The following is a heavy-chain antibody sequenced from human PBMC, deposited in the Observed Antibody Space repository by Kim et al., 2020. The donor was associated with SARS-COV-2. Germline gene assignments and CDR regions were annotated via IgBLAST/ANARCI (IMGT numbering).Heavy chain of an antibody. CDR1: SESFNAYY. Sequence: SETLSLTCAVYSESFNAYYWTWIRQAPGKGLEWIGEINLSVSTNYNPSLKSRVTISVDTFRKQFSLNLTSVTAADTAVYYCARILGSWSTIYIQYYYYAMDVGGQGTTVTVSS. D-gene: IGHD3-3*01. CDR2: INLSVST. V-gene: IGHV4-34*01. CDR3: ARILGSWSTIYIQYYYYAMDV. J-gene: IGHJ6*02.